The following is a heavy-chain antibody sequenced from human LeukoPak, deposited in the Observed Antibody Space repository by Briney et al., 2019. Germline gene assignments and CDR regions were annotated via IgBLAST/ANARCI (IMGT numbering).Heavy chain of an antibody. V-gene: IGHV3-21*01. CDR3: ARAGDYGDYFDY. CDR2: ISSSCSYI. CDR1: GFTFSSYS. J-gene: IGHJ4*02. D-gene: IGHD4-17*01. Sequence: PGGSLRLSCAASGFTFSSYSMNWVRQAPGKGLEWVFSISSSCSYIYYAVSVQGRFTISRDNAKNSLYLQMNSLRAEDTAVYYCARAGDYGDYFDYWGQGTLVTVSS.